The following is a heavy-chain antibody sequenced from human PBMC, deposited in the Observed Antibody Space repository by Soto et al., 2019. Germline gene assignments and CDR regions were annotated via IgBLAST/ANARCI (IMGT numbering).Heavy chain of an antibody. V-gene: IGHV3-73*02. CDR2: IRSKANSYAT. D-gene: IGHD2-2*01. J-gene: IGHJ6*02. CDR3: TRLKRGYCSSTSCYEKGGDYYYYYGMDV. Sequence: EVQLVESGGGLVQPGGSLKLSCAASGFTFSGSAMHWVRQASGKGLELVGRIRSKANSYATAYAASVKGRFTISRDDSKNTAYLQMNSLKTEDTAVYYCTRLKRGYCSSTSCYEKGGDYYYYYGMDVWGQGTTVTVSS. CDR1: GFTFSGSA.